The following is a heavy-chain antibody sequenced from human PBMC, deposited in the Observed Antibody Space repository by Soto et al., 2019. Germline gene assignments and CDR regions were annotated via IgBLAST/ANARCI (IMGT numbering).Heavy chain of an antibody. Sequence: WWSXRLSCASCGVPCYRFSIILFRHAPGKGLDLVSAISGSCGSTYSADSVNGRFTISRDNSKNTLYLQMSSLRAEDTDVYYCERGFSGPKGSQTELWGPRSLVTV. J-gene: IGHJ4*02. CDR1: GVPCYRFS. D-gene: IGHD3-10*01. CDR2: ISGSCGST. CDR3: ERGFSGPKGSQTEL. V-gene: IGHV3-23*01.